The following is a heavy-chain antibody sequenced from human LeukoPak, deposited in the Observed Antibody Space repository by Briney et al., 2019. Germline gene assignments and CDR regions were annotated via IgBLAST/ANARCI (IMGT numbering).Heavy chain of an antibody. CDR3: AKIGSSHDFDY. V-gene: IGHV1-2*06. J-gene: IGHJ4*02. Sequence: ASMKVSCKASGYTFTVYFIHWVRQAPGRGPEWMGRINPNSGATDYAQKFQGRVTMTRDTSISTAYMELSSLKSDDTAVYYCAKIGSSHDFDYWGQGTLITVSS. CDR2: INPNSGAT. CDR1: GYTFTVYF. D-gene: IGHD1-26*01.